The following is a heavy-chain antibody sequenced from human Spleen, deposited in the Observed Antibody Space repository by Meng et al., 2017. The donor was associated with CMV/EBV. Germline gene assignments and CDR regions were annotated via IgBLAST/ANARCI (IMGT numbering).Heavy chain of an antibody. CDR1: GFTFNIYW. D-gene: IGHD3-16*02. Sequence: GGSLRLSCAASGFTFNIYWMHWVRQAPGKGLVWVSRINTDGSSVTYADSVKGRFTISRDNAQNTVYLQMNSLRAEDTAVYYCAGVWGSYRYRGQFDYWGQGTLVTVSS. CDR2: INTDGSSV. V-gene: IGHV3-74*03. J-gene: IGHJ4*02. CDR3: AGVWGSYRYRGQFDY.